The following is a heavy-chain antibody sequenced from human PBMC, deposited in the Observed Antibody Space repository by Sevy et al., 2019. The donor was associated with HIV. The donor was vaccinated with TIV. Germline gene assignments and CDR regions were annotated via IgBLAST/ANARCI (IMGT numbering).Heavy chain of an antibody. CDR2: IRRKAFGGTT. D-gene: IGHD3-3*01. V-gene: IGHV3-49*04. CDR1: GFTFTTYT. CDR3: TRGGSMTILSPWDY. J-gene: IGHJ4*02. Sequence: PGGSLRLSCAASGFTFTTYTMNWVRQAPGKGLEWVGFIRRKAFGGTTQYAASVKGRFTISRDDSKSIAYLQMNSLKTEDTAVYYCTRGGSMTILSPWDYWGQGTLVTVSS.